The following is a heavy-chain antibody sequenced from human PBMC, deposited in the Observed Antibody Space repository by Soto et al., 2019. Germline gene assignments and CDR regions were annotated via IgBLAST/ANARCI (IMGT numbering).Heavy chain of an antibody. CDR1: GFTFSSYW. CDR2: INSDGSST. Sequence: EVQLVESGGGLVQPGGSLRLSCAASGFTFSSYWMHWVRQAPGKGLVWVSRINSDGSSTSYADSVKGRFTISRDNAKNTLYLQMNSLRAEDTAVYYWARVHYGSGSIITGAFDIWGQGTMVTVSS. D-gene: IGHD3-10*01. CDR3: ARVHYGSGSIITGAFDI. J-gene: IGHJ3*02. V-gene: IGHV3-74*01.